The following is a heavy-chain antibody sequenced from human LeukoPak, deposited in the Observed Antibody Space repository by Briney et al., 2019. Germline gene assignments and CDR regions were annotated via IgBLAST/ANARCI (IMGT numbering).Heavy chain of an antibody. CDR3: ARGFYDTLTGPDY. Sequence: PGGSLRLSCAASGFTFNTYSMTWVRQAPGKGLEWVSSISSSSTYIYYADSVKGRVTISRDNAKNSLYLQMNSLRGEDTAVYYCARGFYDTLTGPDYWGQGTLVTVSS. V-gene: IGHV3-21*01. CDR1: GFTFNTYS. J-gene: IGHJ4*02. D-gene: IGHD3-9*01. CDR2: ISSSSTYI.